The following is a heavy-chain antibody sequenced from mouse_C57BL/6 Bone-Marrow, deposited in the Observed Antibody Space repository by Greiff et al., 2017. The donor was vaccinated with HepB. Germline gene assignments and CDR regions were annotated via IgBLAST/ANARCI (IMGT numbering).Heavy chain of an antibody. CDR1: GYTFTSYW. CDR3: ARKKTGTGWFAY. V-gene: IGHV1-52*01. CDR2: IDPSDSET. J-gene: IGHJ3*01. Sequence: QVQLQQPGAELVRPGSSVKLSCKASGYTFTSYWMHWVKQRPIQGLEWIGNIDPSDSETHYNQKFKDKATLTVDKSSSTAEMQLSSRTSECSAVYYCARKKTGTGWFAYWGQGTLVTVSA. D-gene: IGHD4-1*01.